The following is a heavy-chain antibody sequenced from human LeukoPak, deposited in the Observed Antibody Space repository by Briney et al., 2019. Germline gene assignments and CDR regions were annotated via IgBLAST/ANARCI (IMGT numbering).Heavy chain of an antibody. Sequence: GGSLRLSCGASGLXFDDSAIHWVRQAPGKGLEWVSLISADGGSTFSADSVKGRFTISRGNAKTSLYLQMTSLRAEDTAVYYCARDPKYSYAYGPDYWGQGTLVTVSS. D-gene: IGHD5-18*01. CDR1: GLXFDDSA. J-gene: IGHJ4*02. CDR2: ISADGGST. CDR3: ARDPKYSYAYGPDY. V-gene: IGHV3-43*02.